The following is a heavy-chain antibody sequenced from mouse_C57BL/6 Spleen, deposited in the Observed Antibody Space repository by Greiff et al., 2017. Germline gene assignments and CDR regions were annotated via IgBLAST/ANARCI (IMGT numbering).Heavy chain of an antibody. V-gene: IGHV5-17*01. J-gene: IGHJ4*01. Sequence: EVHLVESGGGLVKPGGSLKLSCAASGFTFSDYGMHWVRQAPEKGLEWVAYISSGSSTIYYADTVKGRFTISRDNAKNTLFLQMTSLRSEDTAMDYCARSGLLRPYYAMDYWGQGTSVTVSS. CDR2: ISSGSSTI. CDR3: ARSGLLRPYYAMDY. CDR1: GFTFSDYG. D-gene: IGHD2-3*01.